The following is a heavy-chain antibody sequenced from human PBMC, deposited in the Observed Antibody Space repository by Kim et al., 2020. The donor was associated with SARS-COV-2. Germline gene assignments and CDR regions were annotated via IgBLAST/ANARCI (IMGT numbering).Heavy chain of an antibody. Sequence: SETLSLTCTVSGGSVDSFYWSWIRQPPGKGLEWIGYIYSTGSTNYNPSLESRGTISIDTSTNHFSLKLSSVTAAATAVYYCAKGPWIPVDYWGQGTLVTV. CDR3: AKGPWIPVDY. J-gene: IGHJ1*01. CDR2: IYSTGST. D-gene: IGHD5-18*01. CDR1: GGSVDSFY. V-gene: IGHV4-59*02.